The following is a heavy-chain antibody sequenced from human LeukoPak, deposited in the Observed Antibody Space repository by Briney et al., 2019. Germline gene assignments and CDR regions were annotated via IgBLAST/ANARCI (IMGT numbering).Heavy chain of an antibody. V-gene: IGHV1-8*01. CDR2: MNPNNSDI. CDR3: ATVGDYDILTGYTPHYYYGMDV. CDR1: GYTFTSYH. D-gene: IGHD3-9*01. J-gene: IGHJ6*02. Sequence: ASVKVSCKASGYTFTSYHINWVRQATGQGLEWVGWMNPNNSDIGYAQKFQGRVTMTRNTSIGTAYMELSSLRSEDTAVYYCATVGDYDILTGYTPHYYYGMDVWGQGTTVTVSS.